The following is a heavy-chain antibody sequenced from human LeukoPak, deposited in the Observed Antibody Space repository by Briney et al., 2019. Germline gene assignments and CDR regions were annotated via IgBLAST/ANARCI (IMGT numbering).Heavy chain of an antibody. V-gene: IGHV1-46*01. Sequence: WASVKVSCKASGYTFTSYYMHWVRQAPGQGLEWMGIINPSGGSTSYAQKFQGRVTMTRDMSTSTVYMELRSLRSDDTAVYYCARFLVLRYFDWLPYYYCYMDVWGKGTTVTISS. J-gene: IGHJ6*03. D-gene: IGHD3-9*01. CDR2: INPSGGST. CDR3: ARFLVLRYFDWLPYYYCYMDV. CDR1: GYTFTSYY.